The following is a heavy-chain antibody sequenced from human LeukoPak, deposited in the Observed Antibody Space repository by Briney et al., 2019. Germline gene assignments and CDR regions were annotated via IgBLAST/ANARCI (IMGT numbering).Heavy chain of an antibody. CDR2: ISSNSDTI. J-gene: IGHJ4*02. Sequence: PGGSLRLPCAASGFTLGDYDIHWVRQAPGKGPEWVSSISSNSDTIAYAEPVKGRFTVSRDNTINSLYLQMDSLRVEDTALYYCLASSFDHWGQGTLVTVSS. V-gene: IGHV3-9*01. CDR1: GFTLGDYD. CDR3: LASSFDH.